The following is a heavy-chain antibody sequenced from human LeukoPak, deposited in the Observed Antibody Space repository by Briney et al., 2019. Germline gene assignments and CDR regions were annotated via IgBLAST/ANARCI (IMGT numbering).Heavy chain of an antibody. V-gene: IGHV4-34*01. J-gene: IGHJ4*02. CDR3: ARGMGHIGSYFDY. CDR2: INRSGST. CDR1: GGSFSGYY. D-gene: IGHD5-24*01. Sequence: SETLSLTCAVYGGSFSGYYWSWIRQPPGKGLEWIGEINRSGSTNYNPSLKSRVTISVDTSKNQFSLKLSSVTAADTAVYYCARGMGHIGSYFDYWGQGTLVTVSS.